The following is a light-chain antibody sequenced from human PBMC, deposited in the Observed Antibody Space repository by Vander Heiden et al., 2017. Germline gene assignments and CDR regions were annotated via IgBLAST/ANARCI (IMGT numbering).Light chain of an antibody. V-gene: IGKV1-5*03. CDR3: QQYNGYPLS. CDR1: QNISTW. J-gene: IGKJ4*01. CDR2: KTS. Sequence: DIQVTQSPSTLSASVGDRVTVTCRASQNISTWLAWYHQRPGKAPKLLIYKTSTLESGVPSRFSGSGSGTEFTLTINSLQPDDFGTYYCQQYNGYPLSFGSGTKLEI.